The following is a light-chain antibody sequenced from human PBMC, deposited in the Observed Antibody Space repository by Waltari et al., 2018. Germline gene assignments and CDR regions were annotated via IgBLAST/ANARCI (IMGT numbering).Light chain of an antibody. CDR2: DAS. V-gene: IGKV1-16*01. CDR3: QQYSSNPIT. Sequence: DVQMTQSPSSLSASVGHSVTLTCPASRGINYYLAWFLQKPGEAPKSLIYDASRLQSGVPSRFSGSGSGTDFTLTISSLQPEDFGNYYCQQYSSNPITFGQGSRLEIK. J-gene: IGKJ5*01. CDR1: RGINYY.